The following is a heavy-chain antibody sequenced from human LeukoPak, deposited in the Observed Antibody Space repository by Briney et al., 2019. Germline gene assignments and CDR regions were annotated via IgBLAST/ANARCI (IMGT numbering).Heavy chain of an antibody. V-gene: IGHV5-51*01. CDR2: ISPDDSDS. Sequence: PGESLKISCKGSGYTFTSYWIGWVRQMPGKGLEWMGIISPDDSDSRYSPSFQGQVTISADKSISTAYLQWSSLKASDTAMYYCARLSSSWSFDYWGQGTLVTVSS. CDR1: GYTFTSYW. D-gene: IGHD6-13*01. J-gene: IGHJ4*02. CDR3: ARLSSSWSFDY.